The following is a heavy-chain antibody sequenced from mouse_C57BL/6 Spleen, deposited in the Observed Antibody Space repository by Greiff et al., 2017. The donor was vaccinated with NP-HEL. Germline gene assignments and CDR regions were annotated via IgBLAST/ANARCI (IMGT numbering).Heavy chain of an antibody. Sequence: EVQRVESGAELVKPGASVKLSCTASGFNIKDYYMHWVKQRTEQGLEWIGRIDPEDGETKYAPKFQGKATITADTSSNTAYLQLSSLASEDTAVYYCARGTMVSPYFDYWGQGTTLTVSS. V-gene: IGHV14-2*01. D-gene: IGHD1-1*02. CDR2: IDPEDGET. J-gene: IGHJ2*01. CDR1: GFNIKDYY. CDR3: ARGTMVSPYFDY.